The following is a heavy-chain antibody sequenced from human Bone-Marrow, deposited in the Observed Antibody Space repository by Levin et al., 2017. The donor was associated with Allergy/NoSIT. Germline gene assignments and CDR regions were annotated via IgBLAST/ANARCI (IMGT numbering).Heavy chain of an antibody. D-gene: IGHD6-19*01. J-gene: IGHJ6*02. Sequence: PSETLSLTCNVSGVSINNYFWSWIRQPPGKGLEWIGYIYSTASSSYNPSLKNRVTMSIETSKNQVSLKLRSVTAADTAVYYCARAWDWESSVWYGTKDYAMEFWGQGTTVTVSS. V-gene: IGHV4-59*01. CDR1: GVSINNYF. CDR3: ARAWDWESSVWYGTKDYAMEF. CDR2: IYSTASS.